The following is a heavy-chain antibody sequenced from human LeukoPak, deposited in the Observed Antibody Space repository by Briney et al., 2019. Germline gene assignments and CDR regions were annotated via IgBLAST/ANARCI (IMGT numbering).Heavy chain of an antibody. D-gene: IGHD1-7*01. CDR1: GFTFSSYW. V-gene: IGHV3-7*01. CDR3: ARSKVHITGTTGAFDI. Sequence: GGSLRLSCAASGFTFSSYWMSWVRQAPGKGLEWVANIKQDGSEKYYVDSVKGRFTISRDNAKNSLYLQMNSLRAEDTAVYYCARSKVHITGTTGAFDIWGQGTMVTVSS. CDR2: IKQDGSEK. J-gene: IGHJ3*02.